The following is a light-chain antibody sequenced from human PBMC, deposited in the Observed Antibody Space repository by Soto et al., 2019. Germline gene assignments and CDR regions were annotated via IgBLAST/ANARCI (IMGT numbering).Light chain of an antibody. CDR2: EVS. CDR1: SSDVGDYNY. V-gene: IGLV2-14*01. CDR3: SSFTSSNTLI. Sequence: QSVLTQPASVSGSPGQSITISCTGTSSDVGDYNYVSWYQQFAGRAPKLIIYEVSRRPSGISNRFSGSKSGNTASLTISGLQAEDEADYYCSSFTSSNTLIFGGGTKLTVL. J-gene: IGLJ2*01.